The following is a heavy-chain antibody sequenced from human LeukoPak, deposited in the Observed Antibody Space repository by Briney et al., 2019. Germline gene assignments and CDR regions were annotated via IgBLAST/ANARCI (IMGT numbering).Heavy chain of an antibody. Sequence: GGSLRLSCAASGVTLSTYAMSWARQAPGKGLEWVSGTSSSGSGDNTYYADSVKGRFTISRDNAKNSLYLQMNSLRAEDTAVYYCARAPHYSNYGPYYYGMDVWGQGTTVTVSS. D-gene: IGHD4-11*01. J-gene: IGHJ6*02. V-gene: IGHV3-21*01. CDR3: ARAPHYSNYGPYYYGMDV. CDR2: TSSSGSGDNT. CDR1: GVTLSTYA.